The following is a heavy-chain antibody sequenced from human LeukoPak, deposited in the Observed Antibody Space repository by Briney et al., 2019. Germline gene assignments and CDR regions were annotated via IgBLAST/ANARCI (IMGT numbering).Heavy chain of an antibody. Sequence: GGSLRLSCAASGFTFTNAWMNWVRQAPGKGLEWVSSISSSSSYIYYADSVKGRFTISRDNAKNSLYLQMNSLRAEDTAVYYCARAPEYCSSTSCHYYYGMDVWGQGTTVTVSS. CDR3: ARAPEYCSSTSCHYYYGMDV. V-gene: IGHV3-21*01. CDR1: GFTFTNAW. D-gene: IGHD2-2*01. CDR2: ISSSSSYI. J-gene: IGHJ6*02.